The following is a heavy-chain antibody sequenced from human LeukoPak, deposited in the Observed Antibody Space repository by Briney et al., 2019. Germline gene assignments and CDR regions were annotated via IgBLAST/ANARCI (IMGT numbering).Heavy chain of an antibody. CDR3: VAMLRGVGY. Sequence: GGSLRLSCAASGFTFSDHYMDWVRQTPGKGLEWVGRIRNKVNSHTTEYSASVKGRFTISRDDSTNSVYLQMNSLKTEDTAVYYCVAMLRGVGYWGQGTLVTVSS. J-gene: IGHJ4*02. D-gene: IGHD3-10*01. CDR2: IRNKVNSHTT. CDR1: GFTFSDHY. V-gene: IGHV3-72*01.